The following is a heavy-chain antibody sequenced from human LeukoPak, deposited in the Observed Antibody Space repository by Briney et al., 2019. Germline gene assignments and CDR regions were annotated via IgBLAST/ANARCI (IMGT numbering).Heavy chain of an antibody. CDR2: IIPIFGTA. V-gene: IGHV1-69*13. J-gene: IGHJ4*02. CDR1: GGTFSSYA. D-gene: IGHD6-19*01. CDR3: ARDLAVAGFLDY. Sequence: SVKVSCKASGGTFSSYAISWVRQAPGQGLEWVGGIIPIFGTANYAQKFQGRVTITADESTSTAYMELSSLRSEDTAVYYCARDLAVAGFLDYWGQGTLVTVSS.